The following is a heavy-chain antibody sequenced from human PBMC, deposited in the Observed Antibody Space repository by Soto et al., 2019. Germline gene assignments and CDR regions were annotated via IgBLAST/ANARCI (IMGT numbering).Heavy chain of an antibody. CDR3: GKVLVGATGHTDSDS. Sequence: SETLSLTCTVSGGSIYRSGYYWGWIRQPPGRGLEWIGNIDYNGVTYSNPSLKSRVTISRDTSKNQSSLKLTSVTAADTALYYCGKVLVGATGHTDSDSWGPGTLVTVS. D-gene: IGHD2-15*01. CDR1: GGSIYRSGYY. CDR2: IDYNGVT. J-gene: IGHJ4*02. V-gene: IGHV4-39*01.